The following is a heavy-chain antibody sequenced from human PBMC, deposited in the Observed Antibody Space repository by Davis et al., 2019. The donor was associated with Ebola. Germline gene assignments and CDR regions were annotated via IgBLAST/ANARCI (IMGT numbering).Heavy chain of an antibody. CDR2: MRYDDSDK. Sequence: GESLKISCAASGFTFSNYGIHWVRQAPGKGLEWVAFMRYDDSDKYYADSLKGRFTISRDNSKDTVDLQMNSLTTDDTAVYFCAKDDSGGYSAWYIDLWGRGTLVSVSS. CDR1: GFTFSNYG. CDR3: AKDDSGGYSAWYIDL. D-gene: IGHD4-23*01. V-gene: IGHV3-30*02. J-gene: IGHJ2*01.